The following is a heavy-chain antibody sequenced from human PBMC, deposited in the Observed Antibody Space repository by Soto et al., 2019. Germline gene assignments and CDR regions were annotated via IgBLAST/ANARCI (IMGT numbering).Heavy chain of an antibody. J-gene: IGHJ5*02. V-gene: IGHV3-48*03. D-gene: IGHD3-22*01. CDR1: GFTFSSYE. Sequence: PVGSLRLSCAASGFTFSSYEMNWVRQAPGKGLEWVSYISSSGSTIYYADSVKGRFTTSRDNAKNSLYLQMNSLRAEDTAVYYCAREKVHYYDSSGFYNWFDPWGQGTLVTVSS. CDR3: AREKVHYYDSSGFYNWFDP. CDR2: ISSSGSTI.